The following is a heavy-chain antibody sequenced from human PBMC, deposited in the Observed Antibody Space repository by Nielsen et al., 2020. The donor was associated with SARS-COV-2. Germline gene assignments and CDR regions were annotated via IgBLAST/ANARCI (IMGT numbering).Heavy chain of an antibody. Sequence: GGSLRPSCAAPGFTLPNYGLHGVGKVAGKAREWVAVVSRVGVDTFNVDPVKGRLTISRDNSKKTVYLQMNSLRAEDTAVYHCAKDVWSGAHQIGPDYWGQGTLVTVSS. V-gene: IGHV3-30*18. CDR2: VSRVGVDT. CDR3: AKDVWSGAHQIGPDY. J-gene: IGHJ4*02. CDR1: GFTLPNYG. D-gene: IGHD3-3*01.